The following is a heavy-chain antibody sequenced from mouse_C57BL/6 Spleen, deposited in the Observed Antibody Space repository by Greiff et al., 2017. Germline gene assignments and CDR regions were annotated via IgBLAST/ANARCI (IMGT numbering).Heavy chain of an antibody. V-gene: IGHV1-78*01. Sequence: VQLQQSDAELVKPGPSVKISCKVSGYTFTDHTIRWLKQRPERGLEWIGDIFPRDGSTNYNAKFNGKATLTADKSSSTACMQFNSLTSEDSAVDFCAREGVAYYIDYGGQGTTLTVSS. CDR3: AREGVAYYIDY. CDR1: GYTFTDHT. CDR2: IFPRDGST. D-gene: IGHD1-1*02. J-gene: IGHJ2*01.